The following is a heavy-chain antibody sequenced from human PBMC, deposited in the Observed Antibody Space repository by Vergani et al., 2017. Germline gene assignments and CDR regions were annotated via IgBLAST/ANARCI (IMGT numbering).Heavy chain of an antibody. V-gene: IGHV5-51*01. CDR3: ARLYGRDSSGSKYFDY. Sequence: EVQLVPSGAEVKKPGESLKISCQISGYNFTNYWIGWVRQMPGKGLEWMGIIHPADSDTRYSPSFQGQFTISVDKSISTAYLQRSSLRASDSAMYYCARLYGRDSSGSKYFDYWGQGTLVTVSS. D-gene: IGHD3-22*01. CDR2: IHPADSDT. CDR1: GYNFTNYW. J-gene: IGHJ4*02.